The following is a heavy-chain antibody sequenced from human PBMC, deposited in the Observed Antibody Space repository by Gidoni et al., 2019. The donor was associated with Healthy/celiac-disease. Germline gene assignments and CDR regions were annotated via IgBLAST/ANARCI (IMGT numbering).Heavy chain of an antibody. CDR2: ISSSSSTI. J-gene: IGHJ6*02. Sequence: EVQLVESGGGLVQPGGSLRLSCAASGFTFSSYSMNWVRQAPGKGLEWVSYISSSSSTIYYADSVKGRFTISRDNAKNSLYLQMNSLRAEDTAVYYCARQLLLGYYYYGMDVWGQGTTVTVSS. CDR3: ARQLLLGYYYYGMDV. D-gene: IGHD1-1*01. V-gene: IGHV3-48*01. CDR1: GFTFSSYS.